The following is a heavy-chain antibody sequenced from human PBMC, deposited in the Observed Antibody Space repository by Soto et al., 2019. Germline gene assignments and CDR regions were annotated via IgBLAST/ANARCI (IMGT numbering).Heavy chain of an antibody. J-gene: IGHJ5*02. CDR2: IYYSGST. V-gene: IGHV4-61*01. D-gene: IGHD3-22*01. Sequence: PSETLSLTCTVSGGSVSSGSYYWSWIRQPPGKGLEWIGYIYYSGSTNYNPSLKSRVTISVDTSKNQFSLKLSSVTAADTAVYYCARAGYYYDSSRLNWFDPRGQGTLVPVSS. CDR1: GGSVSSGSYY. CDR3: ARAGYYYDSSRLNWFDP.